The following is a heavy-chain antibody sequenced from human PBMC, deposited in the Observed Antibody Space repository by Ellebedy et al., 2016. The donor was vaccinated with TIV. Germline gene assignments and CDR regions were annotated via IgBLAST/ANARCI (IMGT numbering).Heavy chain of an antibody. D-gene: IGHD3-16*02. CDR3: ARDRYIKRIAWFDP. J-gene: IGHJ5*02. Sequence: AASVKVSCKASGYTFTSYGISWVRHAPGQGLEWMGWISGYTGNTTYAQKLQGRVPLTTDTSTSTAYMELRNLRSDDTAVYYCARDRYIKRIAWFDPWGQGTLVTVSS. V-gene: IGHV1-18*04. CDR1: GYTFTSYG. CDR2: ISGYTGNT.